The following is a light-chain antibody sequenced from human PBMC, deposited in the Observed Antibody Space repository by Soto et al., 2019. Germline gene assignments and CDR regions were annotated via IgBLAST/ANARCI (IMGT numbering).Light chain of an antibody. J-gene: IGLJ2*01. CDR3: CSYTSGETSV. Sequence: QSALTQPASVSGSPGQSITISCTGTSSDVGGYNYVSWYQHHPGKAPNLVIYDVSNRPSGVSNRFSGSKSGNTASLTISGLQAEDEDEYYCCSYTSGETSVLGGGTKLTVL. V-gene: IGLV2-14*03. CDR1: SSDVGGYNY. CDR2: DVS.